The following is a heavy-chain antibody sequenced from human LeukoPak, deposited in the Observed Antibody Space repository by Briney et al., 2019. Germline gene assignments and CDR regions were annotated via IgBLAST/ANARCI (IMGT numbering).Heavy chain of an antibody. CDR3: AKYYYSNYYYYGMDV. CDR1: GGTFSSYA. Sequence: SVTVSCTASGGTFSSYAISWVRQAPGQGLEWMGGIIPIFGTANYAQKFQGRVTITADESTSTAYMELSSLRSEDTAMYYCAKYYYSNYYYYGMDVWGQGTTVTVSS. CDR2: IIPIFGTA. D-gene: IGHD4-11*01. J-gene: IGHJ6*02. V-gene: IGHV1-69*13.